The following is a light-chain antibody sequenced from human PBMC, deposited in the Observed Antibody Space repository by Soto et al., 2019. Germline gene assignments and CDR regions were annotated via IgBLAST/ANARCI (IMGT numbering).Light chain of an antibody. CDR1: QSVSSTS. J-gene: IGKJ2*01. V-gene: IGKV3-20*01. CDR2: GAS. Sequence: EIVLTQSPDTLSLSPGERGTLSCRASQSVSSTSLAWYQQKPGQAPRLLIYGASSRATGIPDRFIGSGSGTHFTLTITRLAPEDFVVYYCQQFGYSQYTFGQGTKLEIK. CDR3: QQFGYSQYT.